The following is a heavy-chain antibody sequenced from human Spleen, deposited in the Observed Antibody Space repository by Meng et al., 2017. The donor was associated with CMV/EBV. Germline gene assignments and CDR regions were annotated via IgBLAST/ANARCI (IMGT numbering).Heavy chain of an antibody. J-gene: IGHJ3*02. CDR1: GDSISSSRYY. CDR3: ARTPMVRGVIRAFDI. Sequence: GSLRLSCIVSGDSISSSRYYWGWIRQPPGKGLEWIGSIYYSGNTYYNPSLKSRVTISVDTSKNQFSLKLSSVTAADTAVYYCARTPMVRGVIRAFDIWGQGTMVTVSS. CDR2: IYYSGNT. V-gene: IGHV4-39*07. D-gene: IGHD3-10*01.